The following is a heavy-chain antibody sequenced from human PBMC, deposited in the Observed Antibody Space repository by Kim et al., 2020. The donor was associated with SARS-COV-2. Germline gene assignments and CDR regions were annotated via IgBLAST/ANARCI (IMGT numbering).Heavy chain of an antibody. J-gene: IGHJ3*02. Sequence: GRSLRLSCAASGFTVSSNYMSWVRQAPGKGLEWVSVIYSGGSTYYADSVKGRFTISRDNSKNTLYLQMNSLRAEDTAVYYCARVFPLGYCSGGSCAMGAFDIWGQGTMVTVSS. V-gene: IGHV3-53*01. CDR2: IYSGGST. CDR3: ARVFPLGYCSGGSCAMGAFDI. CDR1: GFTVSSNY. D-gene: IGHD2-15*01.